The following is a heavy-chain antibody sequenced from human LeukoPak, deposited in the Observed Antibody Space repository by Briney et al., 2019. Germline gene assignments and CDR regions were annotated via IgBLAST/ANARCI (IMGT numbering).Heavy chain of an antibody. D-gene: IGHD5-18*01. CDR1: GFTFSTYG. V-gene: IGHV3-30*03. CDR2: ISYDESNK. J-gene: IGHJ4*02. CDR3: ARSARDSEYTNMDY. Sequence: PSGGSLRLSCAASGFTFSTYGMHWVRQAPGKGLEWVAVISYDESNKYYADSVKGRFTISRDNSKNTLYLQVNSLRVEDTAVYYCARSARDSEYTNMDYWGQGTLVTVSS.